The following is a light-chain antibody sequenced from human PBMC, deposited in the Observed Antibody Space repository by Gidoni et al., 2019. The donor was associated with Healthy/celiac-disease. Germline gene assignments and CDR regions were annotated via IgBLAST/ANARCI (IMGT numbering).Light chain of an antibody. Sequence: QSVLTQPPPVSGAPGQRVTISCTGSSSNTGAGYDVHWYQQLPGTAPKPLIYGNSNRPSGVPDRFSGSKSGTSASLAITGLQAEDEADYYCQSYDSSLSGVVFGGGTKLTVL. CDR2: GNS. CDR3: QSYDSSLSGVV. V-gene: IGLV1-40*01. CDR1: SSNTGAGYD. J-gene: IGLJ2*01.